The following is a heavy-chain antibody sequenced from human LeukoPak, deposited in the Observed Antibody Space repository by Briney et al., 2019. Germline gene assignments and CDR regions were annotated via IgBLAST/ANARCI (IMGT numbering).Heavy chain of an antibody. J-gene: IGHJ4*02. CDR3: AKDVGKWESLHFFDY. Sequence: GGSLRLSCLTSGFTFSTNAMSWVRQAPGKGLEWISGISGSGASTYYADSVTGRFTISRDNSRNTLYLQMNSLRGDDTAVYYCAKDVGKWESLHFFDYWGQGALVTVSS. CDR2: ISGSGAST. CDR1: GFTFSTNA. V-gene: IGHV3-23*01. D-gene: IGHD1-26*01.